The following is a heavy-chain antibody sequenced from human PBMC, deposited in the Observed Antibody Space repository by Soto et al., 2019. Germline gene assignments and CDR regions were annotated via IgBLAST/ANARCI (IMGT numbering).Heavy chain of an antibody. D-gene: IGHD6-13*01. Sequence: GGSLRLSCAASGFTFSSYSMNWVRQAPGKGLEWVSSISSSSYIYYADSVKGRFTISRDNAKNSLYLQMNSLRAEDTAVYYCARDSRVIAAAGSMDVWGQGTTVTVSS. J-gene: IGHJ6*02. CDR1: GFTFSSYS. CDR2: ISSSSYI. CDR3: ARDSRVIAAAGSMDV. V-gene: IGHV3-21*01.